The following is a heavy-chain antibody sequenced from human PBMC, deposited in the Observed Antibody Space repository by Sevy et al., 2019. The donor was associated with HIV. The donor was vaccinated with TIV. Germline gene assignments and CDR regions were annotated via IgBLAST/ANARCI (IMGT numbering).Heavy chain of an antibody. V-gene: IGHV3-30*04. CDR2: ISYDGSNK. CDR3: ARDLGEGGARLFDY. CDR1: GFTFSSYA. D-gene: IGHD3-16*01. J-gene: IGHJ4*02. Sequence: GGSLRLSCAASGFTFSSYAMHWVRQAPGKGLEWVAVISYDGSNKYYADSGKGRFTISRDNSKNTLYLQMNSRRAEDTAENYCARDLGEGGARLFDYWGQGTLVTVSS.